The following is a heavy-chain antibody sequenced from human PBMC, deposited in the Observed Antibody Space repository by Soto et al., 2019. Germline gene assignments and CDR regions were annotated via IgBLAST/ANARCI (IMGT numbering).Heavy chain of an antibody. V-gene: IGHV4-39*01. CDR3: ARQNLYWFDP. Sequence: SETLSLTCTVSGGSISSSSYYWGWIRQPPGKGLEWIGSTYYSGSTYYNPSLKSRVTISVDTSKNQFSLKLSSVTAADTAVYYCARQNLYWFDPWGQGTLVTVSS. CDR1: GGSISSSSYY. CDR2: TYYSGST. J-gene: IGHJ5*02.